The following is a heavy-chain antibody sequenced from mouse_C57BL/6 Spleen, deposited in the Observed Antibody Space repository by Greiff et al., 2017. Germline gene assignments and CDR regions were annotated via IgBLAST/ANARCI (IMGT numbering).Heavy chain of an antibody. CDR1: GFSLTSYG. J-gene: IGHJ4*01. Sequence: VQLQESGPGLVQPSQSLSITCTVSGFSLTSYGVHWVRQSPGKGLEWLGVIWSGGSTDNNAAFISRLSISKDNSKSQVFFKMNSLQADDTAIYYCARGWSNYEGYAMDYWGQGTSVTVSS. CDR2: IWSGGST. V-gene: IGHV2-2*01. CDR3: ARGWSNYEGYAMDY. D-gene: IGHD2-5*01.